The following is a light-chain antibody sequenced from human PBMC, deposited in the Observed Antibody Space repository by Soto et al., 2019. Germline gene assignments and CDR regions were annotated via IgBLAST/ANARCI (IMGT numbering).Light chain of an antibody. CDR2: AAS. V-gene: IGKV1-8*01. J-gene: IGKJ1*01. CDR1: QGISSY. Sequence: PSSFSASTGDRVTITCRASQGISSYLAWYQQKPGKAPKLLIYAASTLQSGVPSRFSGSGSGTDFTLTISCLQSEDFAAYYCQQYYSYPRTFGQGTKVDIK. CDR3: QQYYSYPRT.